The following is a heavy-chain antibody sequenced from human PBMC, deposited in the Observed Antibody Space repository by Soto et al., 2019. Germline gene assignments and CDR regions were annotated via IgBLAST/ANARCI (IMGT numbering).Heavy chain of an antibody. CDR3: ALEEWWALKS. V-gene: IGHV4-59*04. CDR2: IXXXXXA. D-gene: IGHD2-15*01. Sequence: SETLSLTCTVSGGSIRNVYWSWIRQAPGKGLXXIXXIXXXXXAXXXPSLKGRFTMSRDNAKNSLYLQMDSLRADDTAVYYCALEEWWALKSWGPGTLVTASS. CDR1: GGSIRNVY. J-gene: IGHJ4*02.